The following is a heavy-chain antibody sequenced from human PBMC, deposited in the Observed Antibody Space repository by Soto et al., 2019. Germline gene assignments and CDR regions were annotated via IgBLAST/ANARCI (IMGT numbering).Heavy chain of an antibody. CDR2: IIPIFGTA. V-gene: IGHV1-69*13. D-gene: IGHD6-13*01. Sequence: ASVKVSCKASGGTFSSYAISWVRQAPGQGLEWMGGIIPIFGTANYAQKFQGRVTITADESTSTAYMELSSLRSEDTAVYYCARDRVYSSSWYVRFDPWGQGTLVTVSS. CDR3: ARDRVYSSSWYVRFDP. J-gene: IGHJ5*02. CDR1: GGTFSSYA.